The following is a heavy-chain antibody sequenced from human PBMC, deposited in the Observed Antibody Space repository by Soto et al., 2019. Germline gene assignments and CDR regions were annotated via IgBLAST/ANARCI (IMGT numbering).Heavy chain of an antibody. V-gene: IGHV1-69*13. CDR3: ARGGYSGYDYTPEPYYYYGIDA. CDR2: IIPIVGTA. D-gene: IGHD5-12*01. J-gene: IGHJ6*02. Sequence: SVKVSCKASGGTFSSYAISWVRQAPGQGLEWMGGIIPIVGTANYAQKFQGRVTITADESTSTAYMELSSLRSEDTAVYYCARGGYSGYDYTPEPYYYYGIDAWGQGTTVTVSS. CDR1: GGTFSSYA.